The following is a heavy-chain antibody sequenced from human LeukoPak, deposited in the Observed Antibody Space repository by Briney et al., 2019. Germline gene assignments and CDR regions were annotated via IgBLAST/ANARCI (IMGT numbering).Heavy chain of an antibody. V-gene: IGHV3-30*03. D-gene: IGHD5-24*01. Sequence: PGRSLRLSCAASGFTFSSYGMHWVRQAPGKGLEWVAVISYDGSNKYYADSVKGRFTISRDNSKNTLYLQMNSLRAEDTAVYYCARTPRATTIEDYWGQGTLVTVSS. CDR2: ISYDGSNK. J-gene: IGHJ4*02. CDR1: GFTFSSYG. CDR3: ARTPRATTIEDY.